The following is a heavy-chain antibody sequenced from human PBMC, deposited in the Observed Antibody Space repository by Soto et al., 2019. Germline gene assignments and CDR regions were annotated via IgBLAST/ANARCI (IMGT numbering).Heavy chain of an antibody. Sequence: GGSLRLSCVVSGFTPTNNGMSWVRQAPGKGLEWVSAISGSGGSTYYADSVKGRFTISRDNSKNTLYLQMNSLRAEDTAVYYCAKEGKDGYRYGMDVWGQGTTVTVSS. CDR1: GFTPTNNG. CDR2: ISGSGGST. J-gene: IGHJ6*02. V-gene: IGHV3-23*01. CDR3: AKEGKDGYRYGMDV. D-gene: IGHD5-12*01.